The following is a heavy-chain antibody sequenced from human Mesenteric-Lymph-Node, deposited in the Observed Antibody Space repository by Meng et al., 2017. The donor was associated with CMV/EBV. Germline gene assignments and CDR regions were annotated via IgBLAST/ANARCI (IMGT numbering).Heavy chain of an antibody. J-gene: IGHJ6*02. CDR1: GFTFSSYV. D-gene: IGHD3-22*01. Sequence: LSLTCAASGFTFSSYVMSWVRQAPGKGLEWVSAISGSGGITYYADSVKGRFTISRDNSKNTLYLQMNSLRAEDTALYYCAKATYYDDSTGYYGFFYGMDVWGQGTTVTVSS. CDR2: ISGSGGIT. V-gene: IGHV3-23*01. CDR3: AKATYYDDSTGYYGFFYGMDV.